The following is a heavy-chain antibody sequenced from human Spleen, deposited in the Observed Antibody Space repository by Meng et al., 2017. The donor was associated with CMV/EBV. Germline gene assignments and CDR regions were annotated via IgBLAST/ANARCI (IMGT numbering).Heavy chain of an antibody. V-gene: IGHV1-18*01. Sequence: QVQLLQSGAEVKKPGASVKVSCKASGYTFTSYGMSWLRQAPGQGLEWMGWISAYNGNTIYAQKVQGRVTMTTDASTNTAYLELRSLRSDDTAVYYCARDQQLIPAEYFQHWGPGTLVTV. CDR3: ARDQQLIPAEYFQH. D-gene: IGHD6-13*01. J-gene: IGHJ1*01. CDR1: GYTFTSYG. CDR2: ISAYNGNT.